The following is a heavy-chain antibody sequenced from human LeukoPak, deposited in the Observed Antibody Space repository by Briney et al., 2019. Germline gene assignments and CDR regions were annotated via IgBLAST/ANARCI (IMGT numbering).Heavy chain of an antibody. V-gene: IGHV1-18*01. D-gene: IGHD4-11*01. J-gene: IGHJ5*02. Sequence: GASVKVSCKASGYTFTSYGISWVRQAPGQGLEWMGWISAYNGNTNYAQNLQGRVTMTTDTSTSTAYMELRRLRSDDTAVYYCARGGSDYSNPPPNWFDPWGQGILVTVSS. CDR2: ISAYNGNT. CDR3: ARGGSDYSNPPPNWFDP. CDR1: GYTFTSYG.